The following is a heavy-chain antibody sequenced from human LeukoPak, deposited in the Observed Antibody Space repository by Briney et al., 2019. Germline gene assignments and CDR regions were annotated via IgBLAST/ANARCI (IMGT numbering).Heavy chain of an antibody. CDR2: INPSGGST. CDR1: GYTFTSYY. Sequence: AASVKVSCKASGYTFTSYYMHWVRQAPGQGLEWMGIINPSGGSTSYAQKFQGRVTMTRGMSTSTVYMELSSLSSEDTAVYYCASAGGGDRPLGAFDIWGQGTMVTVSS. J-gene: IGHJ3*02. D-gene: IGHD2-21*02. CDR3: ASAGGGDRPLGAFDI. V-gene: IGHV1-46*01.